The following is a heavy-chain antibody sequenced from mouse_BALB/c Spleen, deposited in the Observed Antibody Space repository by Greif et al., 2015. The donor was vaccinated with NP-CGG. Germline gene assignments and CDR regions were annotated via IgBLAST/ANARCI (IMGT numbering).Heavy chain of an antibody. CDR1: GYTFTSYW. Sequence: VKLMESGAELVKPGAPVRLSCKASGYTFTSYWMNWVKQRPGRGLEWIGRIDPSDSETHYNQKFKDKATLTVDKSSSTAYIQLSSLTSEDSAVYYCARIEIYDGYAMDYWGQGTSVTVSP. CDR2: IDPSDSET. V-gene: IGHV1-69*02. J-gene: IGHJ4*01. D-gene: IGHD2-12*01. CDR3: ARIEIYDGYAMDY.